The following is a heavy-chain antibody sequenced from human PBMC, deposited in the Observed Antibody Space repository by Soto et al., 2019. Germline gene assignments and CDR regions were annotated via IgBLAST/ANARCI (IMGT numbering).Heavy chain of an antibody. D-gene: IGHD6-13*01. CDR2: INAGNGNT. CDR3: VVAAAAYYYYYGMDV. CDR1: GYTFTSYA. Sequence: ASVKVSCKASGYTFTSYAMHWVRQAPGQRLEWMGWINAGNGNTKYSQKFQGRVTITRDTSASTAYMELSSLRSEDTAVYYRVVAAAAYYYYYGMDVWGQGTTVTVSS. J-gene: IGHJ6*02. V-gene: IGHV1-3*01.